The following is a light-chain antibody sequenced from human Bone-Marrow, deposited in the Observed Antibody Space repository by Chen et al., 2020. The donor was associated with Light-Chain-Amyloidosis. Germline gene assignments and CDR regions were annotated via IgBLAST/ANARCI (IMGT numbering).Light chain of an antibody. CDR2: RDT. CDR3: QAADSRGTDEVI. V-gene: IGLV3-25*03. J-gene: IGLJ2*01. Sequence: SYELTQPPSVSVSPGQTARITCSGDDLPTKYAYWYQQKPGQAPVLVIHRDTERPSGISERLAGSSSGTTATLSISGVQAEDGADYHCQAADSRGTDEVIFGGGTKLTVL. CDR1: DLPTKY.